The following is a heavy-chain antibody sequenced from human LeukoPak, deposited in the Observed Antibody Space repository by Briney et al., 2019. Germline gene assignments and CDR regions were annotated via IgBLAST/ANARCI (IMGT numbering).Heavy chain of an antibody. V-gene: IGHV3-74*01. D-gene: IGHD1-26*01. Sequence: GGSLRLSCAGSGYTFSSYWMHWVRQAPGKGLVWVSRINSDGSSTAYADSVKGRFTISRDNAKNTLYLQMNSLGVEDTAVYYCYLSGSFDYWGQGTLVVVSS. J-gene: IGHJ4*02. CDR1: GYTFSSYW. CDR2: INSDGSST. CDR3: YLSGSFDY.